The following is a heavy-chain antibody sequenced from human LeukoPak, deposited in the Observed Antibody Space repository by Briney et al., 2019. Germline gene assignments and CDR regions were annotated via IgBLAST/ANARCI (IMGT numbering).Heavy chain of an antibody. Sequence: PSETLSLTCAVYGGSFSGYYWSWIRQPPGKGLEWIGEINHSGSTNYNPSLKSRVTISVDTSKNQFSLKLSSVTAADTAVYYCARYWVDHRLFDYWGQGTLVTVSS. CDR3: ARYWVDHRLFDY. CDR2: INHSGST. D-gene: IGHD2-8*02. V-gene: IGHV4-34*01. J-gene: IGHJ4*02. CDR1: GGSFSGYY.